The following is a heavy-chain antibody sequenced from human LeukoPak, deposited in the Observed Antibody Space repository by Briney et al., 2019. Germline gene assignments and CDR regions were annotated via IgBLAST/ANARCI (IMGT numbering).Heavy chain of an antibody. CDR1: GGSIISSSYY. D-gene: IGHD2-2*01. Sequence: SETLSLTCTVSGGSIISSSYYWGWIRQPPGKGLEWIGSISYTGSTDYNPSLKSRVTISVDTSKNQFSLKLSSVTAADTAVYYCARDFHCSSTSCYYRWYFDLWGRGTLVTVSS. V-gene: IGHV4-39*02. CDR2: ISYTGST. CDR3: ARDFHCSSTSCYYRWYFDL. J-gene: IGHJ2*01.